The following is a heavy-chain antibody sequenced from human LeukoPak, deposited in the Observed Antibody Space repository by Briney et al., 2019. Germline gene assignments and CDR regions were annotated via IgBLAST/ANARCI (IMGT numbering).Heavy chain of an antibody. J-gene: IGHJ4*02. CDR2: ISFDGSYI. D-gene: IGHD6-19*01. CDR1: GLTFSTYA. Sequence: PGGSLRLSCAASGLTFSTYAMHWVRQAPGKGLEWVAVISFDGSYICYADSVKDRFTISRDDSKNTLYLQMDSLRAEDTSVYYCAGQGYSSGWYWGLDYWGQGTLVTVSS. V-gene: IGHV3-30*04. CDR3: AGQGYSSGWYWGLDY.